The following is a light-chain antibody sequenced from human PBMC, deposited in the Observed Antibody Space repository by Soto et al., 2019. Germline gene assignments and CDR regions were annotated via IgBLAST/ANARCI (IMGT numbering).Light chain of an antibody. CDR2: EVT. CDR3: CSYAGSSTR. J-gene: IGLJ2*01. Sequence: QSVLTQPASVSGSPGQSITISCTGTSSDDGSYNLVSWYQQHPGKAPKLMIYEVTKRPSGVSDRFAGSKSGNTASLTISGLQAEDEADYYCCSYAGSSTRFGGGTKLTVL. CDR1: SSDDGSYNL. V-gene: IGLV2-23*02.